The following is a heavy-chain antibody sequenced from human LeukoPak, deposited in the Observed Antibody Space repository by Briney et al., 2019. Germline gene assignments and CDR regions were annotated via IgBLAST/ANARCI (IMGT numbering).Heavy chain of an antibody. CDR3: ASGSGH. CDR2: ISSSGSAK. Sequence: GGSLRLSCAASGFTFSSYAMSWVRQAPGKGLEWVSRISSSGSAKYYADSVKGRFTISRDNAKNSLYLQMNSLRDEDTAVFYCASGSGHWGQGTLVTVSS. V-gene: IGHV3-48*02. J-gene: IGHJ4*02. D-gene: IGHD2-2*03. CDR1: GFTFSSYA.